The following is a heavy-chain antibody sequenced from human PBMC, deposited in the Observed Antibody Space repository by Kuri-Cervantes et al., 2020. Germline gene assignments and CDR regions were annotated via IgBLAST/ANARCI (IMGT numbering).Heavy chain of an antibody. CDR2: TYYRSKWYN. CDR1: GDSVSSNSAA. CDR3: ARSKFHGDYGGDAFDI. V-gene: IGHV6-1*01. J-gene: IGHJ3*02. D-gene: IGHD4-17*01. Sequence: LRLSCAISGDSVSSNSAAWNWIRQSPSRGLEWLGRTYYRSKWYNDYAVSVKSRITINPDTSKNQFSLQLNSVTPEDTAVYYCARSKFHGDYGGDAFDIWGQGTMVTVSS.